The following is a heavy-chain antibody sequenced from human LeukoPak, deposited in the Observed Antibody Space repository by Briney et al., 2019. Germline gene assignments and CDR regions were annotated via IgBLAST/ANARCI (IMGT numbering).Heavy chain of an antibody. CDR3: ARDGSYFLGDAFNI. J-gene: IGHJ3*02. D-gene: IGHD1-26*01. Sequence: ASVKVSCKASGYTFTGYYMHWVRQAPGQGLEWMGRINPNSGGTIYAQKFQGRVTMTRDTSISTAYMELSRLRSDDTAVYYCARDGSYFLGDAFNIWGQGTMVTVSS. CDR1: GYTFTGYY. V-gene: IGHV1-2*06. CDR2: INPNSGGT.